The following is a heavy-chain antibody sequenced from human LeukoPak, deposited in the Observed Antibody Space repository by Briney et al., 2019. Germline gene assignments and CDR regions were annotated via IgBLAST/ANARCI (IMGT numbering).Heavy chain of an antibody. D-gene: IGHD6-13*01. CDR1: GFTFSNAW. Sequence: GGSLRLSCAASGFTFSNAWMSWVRQAPGKGLEWVGRIKSKTAGGTTDYAAPVKGRFTISRNDSKNTLYLQMNSLKTEDTAVYYCTTSSGTAAARFDYWGQGTLVTVSS. CDR2: IKSKTAGGTT. J-gene: IGHJ4*02. CDR3: TTSSGTAAARFDY. V-gene: IGHV3-15*01.